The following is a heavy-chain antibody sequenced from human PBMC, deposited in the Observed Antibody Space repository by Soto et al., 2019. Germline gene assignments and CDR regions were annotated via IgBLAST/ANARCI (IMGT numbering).Heavy chain of an antibody. Sequence: VGSLRLSCAASGFTFSSYAMSWVRQAPGKGLEWVSAISGSGGSTYYADSVKGRFTISRDNSKNTLYLQMNSLRAEDTAVYYCAEVPSEYFDWFKYFDYWRQRTLVTVSS. J-gene: IGHJ4*02. V-gene: IGHV3-23*01. CDR3: AEVPSEYFDWFKYFDY. D-gene: IGHD3-9*01. CDR2: ISGSGGST. CDR1: GFTFSSYA.